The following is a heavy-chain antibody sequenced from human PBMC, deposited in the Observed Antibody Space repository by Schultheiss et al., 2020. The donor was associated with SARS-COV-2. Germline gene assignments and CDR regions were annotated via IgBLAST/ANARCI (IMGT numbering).Heavy chain of an antibody. Sequence: GGSLRLSCAASGFTFSNYGIHWVRQAPGKGLEWVAVISYDGSNKYYADSVKGRFTISRDNAKNSLYLQMNSLRAEDTAVYYCARGLTPTTYYDFWSGSFYYYYYYMDVWGKGTTVTVSS. D-gene: IGHD3-3*01. CDR3: ARGLTPTTYYDFWSGSFYYYYYYMDV. CDR2: ISYDGSNK. V-gene: IGHV3-30*03. J-gene: IGHJ6*03. CDR1: GFTFSNYG.